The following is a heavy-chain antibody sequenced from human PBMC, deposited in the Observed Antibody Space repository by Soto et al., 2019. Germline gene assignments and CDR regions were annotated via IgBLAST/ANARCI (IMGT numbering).Heavy chain of an antibody. CDR3: AGVPNGEYFGAFDF. Sequence: VQLLESGGGLVQPGGSLRLSCAASTFTFSTYAMTWVRQAPGGGLEWVASIFGSGGGTSYADSLKGRFTISRDNSKKRLFLQMNSLRAEDTAIYYGAGVPNGEYFGAFDFWGQGTMVTV. CDR1: TFTFSTYA. CDR2: IFGSGGGT. D-gene: IGHD4-17*01. J-gene: IGHJ3*01. V-gene: IGHV3-23*01.